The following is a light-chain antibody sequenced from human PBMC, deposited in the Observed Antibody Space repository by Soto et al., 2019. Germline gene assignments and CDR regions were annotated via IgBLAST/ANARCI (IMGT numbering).Light chain of an antibody. V-gene: IGLV2-8*01. CDR1: SSDVGGYNY. CDR2: EVN. J-gene: IGLJ3*02. CDR3: TSYAGGNIWV. Sequence: QSALTQPPSASGSPGQSVTISCTGTSSDVGGYNYVSWYQQYPGKAPKLMIYEVNKRPSGVPDRFSGFKSGNTASLTVSGLQPEDEADYHCTSYAGGNIWVFGGGTKLTVL.